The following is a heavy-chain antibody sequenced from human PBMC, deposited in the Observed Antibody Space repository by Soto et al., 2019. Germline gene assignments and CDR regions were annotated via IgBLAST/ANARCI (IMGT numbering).Heavy chain of an antibody. CDR1: SGSISSSNW. D-gene: IGHD5-18*01. CDR3: AGGRGYSGGFEQ. J-gene: IGHJ4*02. CDR2: IYHSGST. Sequence: PSETLSLTCAVSSGSISSSNWWSWVRQPPGKGLEWIGEIYHSGSTNYNPSLKSRVTISVDKSKNQFSLKLSSVTAADTAVYYCAGGRGYSGGFEQWGQGTLVTVSS. V-gene: IGHV4-4*02.